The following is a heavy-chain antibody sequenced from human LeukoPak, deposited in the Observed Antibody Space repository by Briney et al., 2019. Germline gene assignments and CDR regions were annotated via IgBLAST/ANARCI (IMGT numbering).Heavy chain of an antibody. Sequence: GGSLRLSCAASGFTFSSYAMSWVRQAPGKGLAWVSTISGGSGSTYCADSVKGRFTISRDNSKNTLYLQMNSLRDEDTAVYYCAKMSWDSSSRGPWGQGTLVTVSS. D-gene: IGHD6-13*01. J-gene: IGHJ5*02. CDR2: ISGGSGST. CDR1: GFTFSSYA. V-gene: IGHV3-23*01. CDR3: AKMSWDSSSRGP.